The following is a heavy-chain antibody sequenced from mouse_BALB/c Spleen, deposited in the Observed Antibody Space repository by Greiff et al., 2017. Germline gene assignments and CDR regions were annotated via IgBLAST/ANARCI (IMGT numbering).Heavy chain of an antibody. V-gene: IGHV1S29*02. J-gene: IGHJ4*01. CDR2: IYPYNGGT. Sequence: EVQLQQSGPELVKPGASVKISCKASGYTFTDYNMHWVKQSHGKSLEWIGYIYPYNGGTGYNQKFKSKATLTVDNSSSTAYMELRSLTSEDAAVYYCADYYGSSYDAMDDWGQGTSVTVSS. D-gene: IGHD1-1*01. CDR1: GYTFTDYN. CDR3: ADYYGSSYDAMDD.